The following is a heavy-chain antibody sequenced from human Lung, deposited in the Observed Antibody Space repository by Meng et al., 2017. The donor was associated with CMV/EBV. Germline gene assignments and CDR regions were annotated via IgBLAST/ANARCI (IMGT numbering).Heavy chain of an antibody. J-gene: IGHJ5*02. D-gene: IGHD2-8*01. CDR3: ARRESLVMVPANLRWFDP. CDR1: GGSFSDYY. Sequence: SETLSLTCAVYGGSFSDYYWSWFRQPPGEALEWIGEVDHRGSTNYNPSLRSRATISIDTSKLQFSPRLASVTAADSAVYFCARRESLVMVPANLRWFDPWGQGTRVTVSS. CDR2: VDHRGST. V-gene: IGHV4-34*01.